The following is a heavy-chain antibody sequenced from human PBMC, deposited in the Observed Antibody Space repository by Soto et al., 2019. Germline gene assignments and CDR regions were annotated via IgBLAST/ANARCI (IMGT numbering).Heavy chain of an antibody. CDR3: ARGAYYYDSSGWKKEYYYGMDV. CDR1: GGTFSSYA. Sequence: GASVKVSCKTSGGTFSSYAISWVRQAPGQGLVWMGGIIPIFGTANYAQKFQGRVTITADESTSTAYMELSSLRSEDTAVYYCARGAYYYDSSGWKKEYYYGMDVWGQGTTVTVSS. V-gene: IGHV1-69*13. D-gene: IGHD3-22*01. J-gene: IGHJ6*02. CDR2: IIPIFGTA.